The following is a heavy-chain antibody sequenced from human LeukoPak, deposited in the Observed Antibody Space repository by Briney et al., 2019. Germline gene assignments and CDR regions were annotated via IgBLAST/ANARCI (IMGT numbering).Heavy chain of an antibody. J-gene: IGHJ4*02. CDR1: GFSLSTSGVA. CDR3: AHRRDGYNSLDY. V-gene: IGHV2-5*02. CDR2: IYWDDDK. D-gene: IGHD5-24*01. Sequence: SGPTLVKPTQTLTLTCTFSGFSLSTSGVAVGWIRQPPGKALEWLGLIYWDDDKRYSPSLKSALTITKDTSKNQVVLTMTNMDPVETATYYCAHRRDGYNSLDYWGQGTLVTVSS.